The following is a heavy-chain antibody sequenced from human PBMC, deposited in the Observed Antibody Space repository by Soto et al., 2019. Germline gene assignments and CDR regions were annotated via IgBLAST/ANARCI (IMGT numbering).Heavy chain of an antibody. CDR2: IIPIFGTA. V-gene: IGHV1-69*13. J-gene: IGHJ6*02. CDR3: ARDNGGTVTIFGVVIGLHGMDV. CDR1: GGTFSSYA. Sequence: ASVKVSCKASGGTFSSYAISWVRQAPGQGLEWMGGIIPIFGTANYAQEFQGRVTITADESTSTAYMELSSLRSEDTAVYYCARDNGGTVTIFGVVIGLHGMDVWGQRTTVTVSS. D-gene: IGHD3-3*01.